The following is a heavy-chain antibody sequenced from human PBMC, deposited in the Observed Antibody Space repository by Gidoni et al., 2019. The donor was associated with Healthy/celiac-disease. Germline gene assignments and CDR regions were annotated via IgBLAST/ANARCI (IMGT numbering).Heavy chain of an antibody. Sequence: HVQLVESGGGVVQPGRSLRLSCAVSGFPFSTHAMHWVRQAPGKGLEWVAVISYDGSKKYYADSVKGRFTISRDNSKNTLYLQTNSLRAEDTAVYYCARDTPDYGSGPLGWFDPWGQGTLVTVSS. J-gene: IGHJ5*02. CDR1: GFPFSTHA. V-gene: IGHV3-30*04. CDR2: ISYDGSKK. CDR3: ARDTPDYGSGPLGWFDP. D-gene: IGHD3-10*01.